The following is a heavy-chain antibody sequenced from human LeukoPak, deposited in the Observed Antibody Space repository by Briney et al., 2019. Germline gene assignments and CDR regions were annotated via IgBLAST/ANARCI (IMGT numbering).Heavy chain of an antibody. D-gene: IGHD2-2*01. CDR3: ARDLVVPAAKGYYYYYMDV. J-gene: IGHJ6*03. CDR2: ISAYNGNT. V-gene: IGHV1-18*01. Sequence: ASVKVSCKASGYTFTSYGISWVRQAPGQGLEWMGWISAYNGNTNYALKLQGRVTMTTDTSTSTAYMELRSLRSDHTAVYYCARDLVVPAAKGYYYYYMDVWGKGTTVTVSS. CDR1: GYTFTSYG.